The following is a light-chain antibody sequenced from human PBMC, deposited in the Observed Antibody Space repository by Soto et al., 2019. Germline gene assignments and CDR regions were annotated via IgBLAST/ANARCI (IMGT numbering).Light chain of an antibody. V-gene: IGLV2-14*01. J-gene: IGLJ1*01. CDR3: SSFTGSRGLV. CDR2: EVS. CDR1: SSDVGGYNY. Sequence: QSALTQPASVSGSPGQSITISCTGTSSDVGGYNYVSWYQQHPGKAPKLMICEVSNRPSGVSNRLSGSKSGDTAALTISGLQAEDEADYYCSSFTGSRGLVFGTGTKLTVL.